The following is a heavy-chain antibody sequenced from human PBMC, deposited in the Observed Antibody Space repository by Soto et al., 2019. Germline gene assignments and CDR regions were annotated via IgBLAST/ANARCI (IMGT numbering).Heavy chain of an antibody. V-gene: IGHV3-23*01. Sequence: EVQLLESGGGLVQPGGSLRLFCAASGFTFSNYAMTWVRQAPGKGLEWVSTLTGDGRTFYVDTVKGRFTISRDNSKSTLYLQMNSLGAEDTAVSYCARTDKFNSHSSGWANRFDYWGQGTLVTVSA. J-gene: IGHJ4*02. D-gene: IGHD6-19*01. CDR1: GFTFSNYA. CDR2: LTGDGRT. CDR3: ARTDKFNSHSSGWANRFDY.